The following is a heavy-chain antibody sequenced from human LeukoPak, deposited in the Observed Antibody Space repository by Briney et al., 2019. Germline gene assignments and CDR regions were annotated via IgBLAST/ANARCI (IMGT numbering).Heavy chain of an antibody. CDR1: GYTFTGYY. CDR2: INPNSGGT. J-gene: IGHJ4*02. V-gene: IGHV1-2*02. D-gene: IGHD2-15*01. Sequence: ASVKVSCKASGYTFTGYYMHWVRQAPGQGLEWMGWINPNSGGTNYAQKFQGRVTMTRDTSISTAYMELSRLRSDDTAVHYCARGGYCSGGSCSPYFDYWGQGTLVTVSS. CDR3: ARGGYCSGGSCSPYFDY.